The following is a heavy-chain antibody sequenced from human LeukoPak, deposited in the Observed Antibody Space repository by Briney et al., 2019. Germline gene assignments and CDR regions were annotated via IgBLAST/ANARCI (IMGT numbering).Heavy chain of an antibody. J-gene: IGHJ3*02. CDR1: GGSISSYY. Sequence: PSETLSLTCTVTGGSISSYYWTWIRQPAGKGLEWIGRIYTSGSTNYNPSLKSRVTISVDTSKNQFSLKLSSVTAADTAVYYCARGLPAAKGDAFDIWGQGTMVTVSS. V-gene: IGHV4-4*07. CDR3: ARGLPAAKGDAFDI. CDR2: IYTSGST. D-gene: IGHD2-2*01.